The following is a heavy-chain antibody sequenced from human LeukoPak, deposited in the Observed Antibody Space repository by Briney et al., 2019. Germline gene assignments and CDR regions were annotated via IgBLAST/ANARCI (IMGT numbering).Heavy chain of an antibody. CDR3: ARDRTERDFDY. V-gene: IGHV1-2*02. J-gene: IGHJ4*02. CDR1: GYTFTDYY. Sequence: GASVKVSCKASGYTFTDYYMHWVRQAPGQGLEWMGWINANSGGTNYAQKFQGRVIMTRDTSIRTAYMELSRLRSDDTAIYYCARDRTERDFDYWGQGTLVTVSS. CDR2: INANSGGT.